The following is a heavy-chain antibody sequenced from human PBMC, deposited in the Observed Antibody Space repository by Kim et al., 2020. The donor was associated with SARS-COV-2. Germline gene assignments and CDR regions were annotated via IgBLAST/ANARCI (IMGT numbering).Heavy chain of an antibody. V-gene: IGHV4-59*09. D-gene: IGHD2-15*01. Sequence: YNPSLQSRVTISIDMSKNQFDLNLRSVTAADTAVYFCAGGWGSEEIFLRFWGQGTLVTVSS. J-gene: IGHJ4*02. CDR3: AGGWGSEEIFLRF.